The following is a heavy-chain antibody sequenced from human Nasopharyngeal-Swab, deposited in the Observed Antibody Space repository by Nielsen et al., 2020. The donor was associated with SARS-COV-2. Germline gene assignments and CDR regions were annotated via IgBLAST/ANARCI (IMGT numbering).Heavy chain of an antibody. CDR2: ISYDGSNK. V-gene: IGHV3-30*04. CDR3: ARALWGSYYYGMDV. J-gene: IGHJ6*02. Sequence: GESLKISCAASGFTFSSYAMHWVRQAPGKGLEWVAVISYDGSNKYYADSVKGRLTISRDNSKNTLYLQMNSLRAEDTAVYYCARALWGSYYYGMDVWGQGTTVTVSS. CDR1: GFTFSSYA. D-gene: IGHD7-27*01.